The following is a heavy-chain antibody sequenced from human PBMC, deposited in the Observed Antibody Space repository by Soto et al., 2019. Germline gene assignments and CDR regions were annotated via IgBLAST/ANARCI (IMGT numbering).Heavy chain of an antibody. CDR1: GGSISSYY. D-gene: IGHD3-22*01. V-gene: IGHV4-4*07. CDR3: ARGSHQYYYDSSGYFHYYYGMDV. Sequence: TSETLSLTCTVSGGSISSYYWSWIRQPAGKGLEWIGRIYTSGSTNYSPSLKSRVTMSVDTSKNQFSLKLSSVTAADTAVYYCARGSHQYYYDSSGYFHYYYGMDVWGQGTTVTVSS. J-gene: IGHJ6*02. CDR2: IYTSGST.